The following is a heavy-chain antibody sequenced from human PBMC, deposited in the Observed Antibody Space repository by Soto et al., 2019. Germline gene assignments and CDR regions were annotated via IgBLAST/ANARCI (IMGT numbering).Heavy chain of an antibody. V-gene: IGHV3-30*04. CDR3: ARVATAMTYDF. J-gene: IGHJ4*02. CDR1: GFSLSTNT. CDR2: ISNDGRRK. Sequence: PGGSLRLSCEASGFSLSTNTMHWVRQVPGKGLEWVASISNDGRRKYYADFVKGRFTISRDTANNILYLEMNSLRAEDTSLYYCARVATAMTYDFWGQGTQVTVSS. D-gene: IGHD2-21*02.